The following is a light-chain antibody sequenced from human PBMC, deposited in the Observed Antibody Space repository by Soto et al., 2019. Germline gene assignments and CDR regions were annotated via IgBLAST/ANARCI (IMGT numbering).Light chain of an antibody. V-gene: IGKV3-20*01. CDR1: QSASTN. CDR3: QQYGSSGT. Sequence: EIVMTQSPVTLSVSPGERATLSCRASQSASTNLAWYQQKPGQAPRLLIYGAPNRATGIPDRFSGSGSGTDFTLTISRLEPEDFAVYYCQQYGSSGTFGQGTKVDI. J-gene: IGKJ1*01. CDR2: GAP.